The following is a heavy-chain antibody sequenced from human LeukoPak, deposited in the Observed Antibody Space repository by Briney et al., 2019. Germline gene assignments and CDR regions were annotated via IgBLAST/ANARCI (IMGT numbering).Heavy chain of an antibody. CDR2: IYTSGTS. CDR3: ARDSGTTGVVKFDP. V-gene: IGHV4-61*02. CDR1: GGSISSGDYY. Sequence: SETLSLTCTVSGGSISSGDYYWNWIRQPAGRGLEWIGRIYTSGTSTYNPSLNSRVTMSVDTSKNQFSLKLTSVTAADTAVYYCARDSGTTGVVKFDPWGQGTLVTVSS. J-gene: IGHJ5*02. D-gene: IGHD4-23*01.